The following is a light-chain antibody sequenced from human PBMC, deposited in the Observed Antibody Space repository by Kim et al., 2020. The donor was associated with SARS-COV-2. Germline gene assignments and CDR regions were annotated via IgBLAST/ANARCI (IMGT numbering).Light chain of an antibody. J-gene: IGKJ2*01. CDR3: QQYNNWPLYT. CDR2: GSS. V-gene: IGKV3-15*01. CDR1: QSVSSN. Sequence: EIVMTQSPATLSVSPGERATLSCRASQSVSSNLAWYQQKPGQAPRLLIYGSSTRAPGLPARFSGSGSGTEFTLTISSLQSEDFAVYYCQQYNNWPLYTFGQGTKLEI.